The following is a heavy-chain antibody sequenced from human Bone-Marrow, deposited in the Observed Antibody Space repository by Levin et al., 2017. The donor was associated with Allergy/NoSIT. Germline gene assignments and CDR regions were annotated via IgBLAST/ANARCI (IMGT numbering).Heavy chain of an antibody. J-gene: IGHJ5*02. D-gene: IGHD4-17*01. CDR3: ARSPRARYGDSNWFDP. Sequence: EASVKVSCKASGYTFTSYGISWVRQAPGQGLEWMGWISAYNGNTNYAQKLQGRVTMTTDTSTSTAYMELRSLRSDDTAVYYCARSPRARYGDSNWFDPWGQGTLVTVSS. V-gene: IGHV1-18*01. CDR1: GYTFTSYG. CDR2: ISAYNGNT.